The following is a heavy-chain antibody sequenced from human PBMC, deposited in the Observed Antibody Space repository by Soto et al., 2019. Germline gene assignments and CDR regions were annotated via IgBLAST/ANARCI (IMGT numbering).Heavy chain of an antibody. Sequence: SETLSLTCTVSGGSISSSNYYWGWIRQPPGKGLELIGNIYYSGSTYYNPSLKSRVTISVDTSRDQFALRLRSMTAADTAVYYCASSFTVPAAIGYWGQGTLVTVSS. CDR3: ASSFTVPAAIGY. CDR2: IYYSGST. J-gene: IGHJ4*02. V-gene: IGHV4-39*01. D-gene: IGHD2-2*02. CDR1: GGSISSSNYY.